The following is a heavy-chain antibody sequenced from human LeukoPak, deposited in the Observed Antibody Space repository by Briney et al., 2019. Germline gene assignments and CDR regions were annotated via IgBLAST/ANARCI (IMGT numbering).Heavy chain of an antibody. CDR3: ARDRGGTGDFDY. V-gene: IGHV1-3*01. CDR1: GYTFTAYA. CDR2: INAGNGDT. J-gene: IGHJ4*02. D-gene: IGHD1-1*01. Sequence: GASVKVSCKASGYTFTAYAMHWVRRAPGQRLEWMGWINAGNGDTKYSQKFQGRVTIARDTSASRAYMELSSLRSEDTAVYYCARDRGGTGDFDYWGQGTLVTVSP.